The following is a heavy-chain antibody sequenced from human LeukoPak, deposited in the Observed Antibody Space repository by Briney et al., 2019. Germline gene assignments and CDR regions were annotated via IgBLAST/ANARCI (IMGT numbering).Heavy chain of an antibody. Sequence: SETLSLTCAVYGGSFSGYYWSWIRQPPGKGQEWTGEINHSGSTNYNPSLKSRVTISVDTSKNQFSLKLSSVTAADTAVYYCARGYSGYALPFDIWGQGTMVTVSS. V-gene: IGHV4-34*01. CDR3: ARGYSGYALPFDI. D-gene: IGHD5-12*01. J-gene: IGHJ3*02. CDR1: GGSFSGYY. CDR2: INHSGST.